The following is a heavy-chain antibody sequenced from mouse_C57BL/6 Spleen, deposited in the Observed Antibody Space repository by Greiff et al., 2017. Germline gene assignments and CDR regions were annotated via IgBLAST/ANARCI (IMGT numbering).Heavy chain of an antibody. CDR2: IFPRSGNT. Sequence: VQLQQSGAELARPGASVKLSCKASGYTFTSYGISWVKQRTGQGLEWIGEIFPRSGNTYYNEKFKGKPTLTPDKSSSTAYMEVRRLTSEDSAVYFCARTATVVADAMDYWGQGTSVTVSS. CDR3: ARTATVVADAMDY. J-gene: IGHJ4*01. CDR1: GYTFTSYG. D-gene: IGHD1-1*01. V-gene: IGHV1-81*01.